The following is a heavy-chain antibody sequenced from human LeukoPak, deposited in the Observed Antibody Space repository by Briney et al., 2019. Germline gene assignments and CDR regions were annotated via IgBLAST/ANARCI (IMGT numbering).Heavy chain of an antibody. CDR2: FDPEDGEA. D-gene: IGHD2-15*01. Sequence: ASVKVSCKVSGYTFTELSMHWVRQAPGKGLEWMGGFDPEDGEAIYTQNLQGRVTVTEDTSADTAYMELSSLRSEDTALYYCATSVVVAATYFQHWGQGTLVTVSS. CDR3: ATSVVVAATYFQH. V-gene: IGHV1-24*01. CDR1: GYTFTELS. J-gene: IGHJ1*01.